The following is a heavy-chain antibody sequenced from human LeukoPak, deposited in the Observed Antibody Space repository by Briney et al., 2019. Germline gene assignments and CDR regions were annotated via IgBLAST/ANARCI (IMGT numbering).Heavy chain of an antibody. V-gene: IGHV3-64*01. D-gene: IGHD2-8*01. CDR1: GFTFSSYN. J-gene: IGHJ5*02. CDR2: ISGIGGST. Sequence: GGSLRLSCAASGFTFSSYNMNWVRQAPGKGLEYVSAISGIGGSTYYANSVKGRFTISRDSSKNTLYLQMNSLRAEDTAVYYCARDNGLNWFDPWGQGTLVTVSS. CDR3: ARDNGLNWFDP.